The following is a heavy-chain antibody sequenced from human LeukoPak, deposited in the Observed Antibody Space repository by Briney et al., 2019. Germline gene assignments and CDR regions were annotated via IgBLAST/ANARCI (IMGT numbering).Heavy chain of an antibody. CDR3: AKVYYDILTGYPEAANWFDP. V-gene: IGHV3-74*01. D-gene: IGHD3-9*01. CDR1: GFTFSTFA. Sequence: GGSLRLSCAASGFTFSTFAMIWVRQAPGKGLVWVSRINSDGSSTSYADSVKGRFTISRDNAKNTPYLQMNSLRAEDTAVYYCAKVYYDILTGYPEAANWFDPWGQGTLVTVSS. CDR2: INSDGSST. J-gene: IGHJ5*02.